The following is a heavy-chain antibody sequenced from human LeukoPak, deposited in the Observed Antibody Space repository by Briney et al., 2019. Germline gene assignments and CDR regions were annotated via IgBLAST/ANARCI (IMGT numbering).Heavy chain of an antibody. CDR3: ARDEFDGYNLGPSIY. D-gene: IGHD5-24*01. V-gene: IGHV3-30*03. J-gene: IGHJ4*02. CDR1: GFPFRDHA. Sequence: PGGSLRLSCEASGFPFRDHAMHWVRQAPGKGLEWVAVISYDARHENYADSVKGRFTVSRDDSRSTLHLQMNSLKTNDTAVYFCARDEFDGYNLGPSIYWGQGTLVTVSS. CDR2: ISYDARHE.